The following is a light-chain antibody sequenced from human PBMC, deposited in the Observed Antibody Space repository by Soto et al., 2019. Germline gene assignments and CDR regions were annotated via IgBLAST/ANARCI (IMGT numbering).Light chain of an antibody. Sequence: EIVMTQSPGTLSLSPWERATLSCRASQSVSSRLAWYQQKPGQAPRLLISGASSRATGIPDRFSGSGSGTDFTLTISRLEPEDFAVYYCQQYGRSPWTFGQGTKVDIK. CDR3: QQYGRSPWT. CDR2: GAS. J-gene: IGKJ1*01. CDR1: QSVSSR. V-gene: IGKV3-20*01.